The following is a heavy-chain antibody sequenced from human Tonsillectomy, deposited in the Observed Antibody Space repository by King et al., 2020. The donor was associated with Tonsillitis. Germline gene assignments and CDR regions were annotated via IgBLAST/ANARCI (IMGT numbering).Heavy chain of an antibody. CDR3: AKDHLRFVLHDAFDI. CDR1: GFTFDDYA. J-gene: IGHJ3*02. Sequence: ELQLVQSGGGLVQPGRSLRLSCAASGFTFDDYAMHWVRQAPGKGLEWVSGISWNSGSIGYADSVKGRFTISRDNAKNSLYLQMNSLRAEDTALYYCAKDHLRFVLHDAFDIWGQGTMVTVSS. V-gene: IGHV3-9*01. CDR2: ISWNSGSI. D-gene: IGHD2-21*01.